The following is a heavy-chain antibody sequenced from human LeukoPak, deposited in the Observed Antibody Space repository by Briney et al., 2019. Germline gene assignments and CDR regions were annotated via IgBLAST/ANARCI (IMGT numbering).Heavy chain of an antibody. Sequence: PSETLSLTCTVSGGSISSGGYYWSWIRQHPGKGLEWIGYIYYSGSTYYNPSLKSRITISVDTSKNQFSLKLSSVTAADTAVYYCARGGDIVSGDYWGQGTLVTVSS. V-gene: IGHV4-31*03. J-gene: IGHJ4*02. CDR1: GGSISSGGYY. CDR2: IYYSGST. D-gene: IGHD5-12*01. CDR3: ARGGDIVSGDY.